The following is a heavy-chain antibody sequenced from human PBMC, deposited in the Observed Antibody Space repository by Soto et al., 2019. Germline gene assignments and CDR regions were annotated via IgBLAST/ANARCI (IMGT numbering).Heavy chain of an antibody. CDR1: GYTFIRYG. V-gene: IGHV1-18*01. CDR2: ISPYNDYT. J-gene: IGHJ6*02. CDR3: ASGGYYDNSWGKLSHYGLDV. Sequence: QVQLAQSANEVKKPGASVRVSCKAAGYTFIRYGIAWVRQAPGQGLEWMGWISPYNDYTVYAQKFQGRVSMTADTSTRTVYKNVRGRKSEDTAVYYCASGGYYDNSWGKLSHYGLDVWGQGASVSVSS. D-gene: IGHD3-16*01.